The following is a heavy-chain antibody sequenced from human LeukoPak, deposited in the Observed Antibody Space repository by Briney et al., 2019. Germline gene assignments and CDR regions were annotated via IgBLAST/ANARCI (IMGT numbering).Heavy chain of an antibody. CDR3: AKDNLLWFGESHTDAFDI. Sequence: GGSLRLSCAASGFSVWSNYMSWVRQAPGKGLEWVSAISGSGGSTYYADSVKGRFTISRDNSKNTLYLQMNSLRAEDTAVYYCAKDNLLWFGESHTDAFDIWGQGTMVTVSS. CDR2: ISGSGGST. D-gene: IGHD3-10*01. V-gene: IGHV3-23*01. CDR1: GFSVWSNY. J-gene: IGHJ3*02.